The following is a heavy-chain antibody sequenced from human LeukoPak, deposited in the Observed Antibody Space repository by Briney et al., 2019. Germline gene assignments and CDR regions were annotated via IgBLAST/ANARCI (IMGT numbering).Heavy chain of an antibody. CDR2: ITGTGFDT. V-gene: IGHV3-23*01. Sequence: PGGSLRLSCAASGFTFDNHAMTWVRQAPGKGLEWVSLITGTGFDTYTANSVKGRFTISRDNSRNTMYLQMDSLRDDDTGVYFCARTPSRDGYSHSDFWGQGALVTVSS. J-gene: IGHJ4*02. CDR1: GFTFDNHA. D-gene: IGHD5-24*01. CDR3: ARTPSRDGYSHSDF.